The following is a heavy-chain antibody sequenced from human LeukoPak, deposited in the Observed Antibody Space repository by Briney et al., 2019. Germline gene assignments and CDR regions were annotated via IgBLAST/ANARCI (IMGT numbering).Heavy chain of an antibody. J-gene: IGHJ4*02. CDR1: SGSINSDN. D-gene: IGHD6-13*01. Sequence: SETLSLTCTVSSGSINSDNWNWIRQPAGKGLEWIGRIYPSGNTNYNPSLKSRVTLSIDKSKNQFSLKLSSVTTADTAVYYCARMQQLGLDHWGQGTLVTVSS. CDR2: IYPSGNT. V-gene: IGHV4-4*07. CDR3: ARMQQLGLDH.